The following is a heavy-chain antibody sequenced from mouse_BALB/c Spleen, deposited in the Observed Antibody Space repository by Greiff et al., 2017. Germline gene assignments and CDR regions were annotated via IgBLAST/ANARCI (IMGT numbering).Heavy chain of an antibody. CDR2: ISYSGST. J-gene: IGHJ3*01. CDR1: GYSITSDYA. CDR3: ARSPGTAWFAY. V-gene: IGHV3-2*02. D-gene: IGHD3-3*01. Sequence: EVKLMESGPGLVKPSQSLSLTCTVTGYSITSDYAWTWIRQFPGNKLEWMGYISYSGSTSYNPSLKSRISITRDTSKNQFFLQLNSVTTEDTATYYCARSPGTAWFAYWGQGTLVTVSA.